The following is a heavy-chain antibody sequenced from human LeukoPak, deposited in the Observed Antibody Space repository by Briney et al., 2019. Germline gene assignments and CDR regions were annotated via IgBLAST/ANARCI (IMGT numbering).Heavy chain of an antibody. CDR2: INHSGST. CDR3: ARDSDSSGYYDY. CDR1: GGSFSGYY. V-gene: IGHV4-34*01. Sequence: SETLSLTCAVYGGSFSGYYWSWIRQPPGKGLEWIGEINHSGSTNYNPSLKSRVTISVDTSKNQFSLKLSSVTAADTAVYYCARDSDSSGYYDYWGQGTLVTVSS. D-gene: IGHD3-22*01. J-gene: IGHJ4*02.